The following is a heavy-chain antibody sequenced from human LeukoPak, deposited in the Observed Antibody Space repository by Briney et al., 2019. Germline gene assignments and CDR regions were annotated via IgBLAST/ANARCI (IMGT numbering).Heavy chain of an antibody. CDR1: GGSISSGGYY. D-gene: IGHD3-3*01. J-gene: IGHJ4*02. CDR3: ARHVGYYDFWSGSPSDY. V-gene: IGHV4-30-2*01. CDR2: IYHSGST. Sequence: PSETLSLTCTVSGGSISSGGYYWSWIRQPPGKGLEWIGYIYHSGSTYYNPSLKSRVTISVDRSKNQFSLKLSSVTAADTAVCCCARHVGYYDFWSGSPSDYWGQGTLVTVSS.